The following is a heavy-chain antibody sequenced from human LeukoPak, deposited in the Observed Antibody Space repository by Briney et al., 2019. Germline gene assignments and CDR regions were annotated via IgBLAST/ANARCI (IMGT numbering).Heavy chain of an antibody. CDR1: GGTISRYY. Sequence: SETLSLTCTVSGGTISRYYWSWIRQPPGKGLEWTAYIDYRGSTNYNPSLKSRLTISVDASTNQFSLKVSSVTAADTAVYYCARDRRRELLHAFDIWGQGTMVTVSS. D-gene: IGHD1-26*01. V-gene: IGHV4-59*01. J-gene: IGHJ3*02. CDR3: ARDRRRELLHAFDI. CDR2: IDYRGST.